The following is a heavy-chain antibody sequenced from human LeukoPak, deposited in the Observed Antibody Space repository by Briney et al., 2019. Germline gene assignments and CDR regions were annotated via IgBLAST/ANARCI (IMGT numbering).Heavy chain of an antibody. CDR2: ISSSGSTI. Sequence: PGGSLRLSCAASGFTFSSYEMNWVCQAPGKGLEWVSYISSSGSTIYYADSVKGRFTISRDNAKNSLYLQMNSLRAEDTAVYYCARVGGLLWFGNFDYWGQGTLVTVSS. CDR3: ARVGGLLWFGNFDY. D-gene: IGHD3-10*01. CDR1: GFTFSSYE. V-gene: IGHV3-48*03. J-gene: IGHJ4*02.